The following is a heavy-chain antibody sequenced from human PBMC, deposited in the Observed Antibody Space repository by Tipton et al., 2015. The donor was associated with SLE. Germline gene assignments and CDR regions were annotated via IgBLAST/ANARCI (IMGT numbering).Heavy chain of an antibody. CDR1: GFTVSSNY. CDR2: IYSGGST. Sequence: SLRLSCAASGFTVSSNYMSWVRQAPGKGLEWVSLIYSGGSTYYADSVKGRFTISRDNSKNTLYLQMNSLRTEDTAVYYCARRMGSSGYYSLGYWGQGTLVTVSS. J-gene: IGHJ4*02. CDR3: ARRMGSSGYYSLGY. V-gene: IGHV3-53*05. D-gene: IGHD3-22*01.